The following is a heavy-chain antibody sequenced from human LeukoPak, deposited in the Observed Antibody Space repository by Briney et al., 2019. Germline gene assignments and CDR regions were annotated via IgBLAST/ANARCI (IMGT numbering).Heavy chain of an antibody. CDR3: ARGGGAARPRYFDL. D-gene: IGHD6-6*01. V-gene: IGHV4-34*01. CDR1: GASFSNYY. J-gene: IGHJ2*01. CDR2: MNQSGRA. Sequence: SETLSLTCAVYGASFSNYYWGWVRQPPGKGLEWIGEMNQSGRANYNLSLKSRVTLSVDTSKNQFSLKLDPVTAADTAVYYCARGGGAARPRYFDLWGRGTLVTVSS.